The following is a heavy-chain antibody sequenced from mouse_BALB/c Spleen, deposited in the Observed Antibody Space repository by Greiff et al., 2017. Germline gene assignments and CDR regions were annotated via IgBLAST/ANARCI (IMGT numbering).Heavy chain of an antibody. D-gene: IGHD2-14*01. J-gene: IGHJ2*01. CDR3: ARERYDY. CDR2: INPSTGYT. Sequence: VQLQQSGAELAKPGASVKMSCKASGYTFTSYWMHWVKQRPGQGLEWIGYINPSTGYTEYNEKFKGKATLTADKSSSTAYMQLSSLTSEDSAVYFCARERYDYWGQGTTLTVSS. V-gene: IGHV1-7*01. CDR1: GYTFTSYW.